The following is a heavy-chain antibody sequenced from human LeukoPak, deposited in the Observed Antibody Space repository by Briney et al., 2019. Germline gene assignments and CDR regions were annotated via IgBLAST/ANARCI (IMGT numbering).Heavy chain of an antibody. Sequence: PGGSLRLSCAASGXTFSSYSMNWVRQAPGKGLEWVLSISSSSSYIYYADSVKGRFTISRDNAKNSLYLQMNSLRAEDTAVYYCAREDRSGAFDIWGQGTMVTVSS. D-gene: IGHD3-10*01. CDR1: GXTFSSYS. CDR2: ISSSSSYI. CDR3: AREDRSGAFDI. J-gene: IGHJ3*02. V-gene: IGHV3-21*01.